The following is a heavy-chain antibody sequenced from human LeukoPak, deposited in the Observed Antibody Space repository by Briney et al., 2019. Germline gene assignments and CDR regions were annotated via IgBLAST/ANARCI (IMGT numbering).Heavy chain of an antibody. CDR3: ARDRVGYMDV. J-gene: IGHJ6*03. CDR2: IYYSGST. D-gene: IGHD2-2*01. Sequence: SETLSLTCTVSGYSISSGYYWGWIRQPPGKGLEWIGYIYYSGSTNYNPSLKSRVTISVDTSKNQFSLKLSSVTAADTAVYYCARDRVGYMDVWGKGTTVTISS. V-gene: IGHV4-61*01. CDR1: GYSISSGYY.